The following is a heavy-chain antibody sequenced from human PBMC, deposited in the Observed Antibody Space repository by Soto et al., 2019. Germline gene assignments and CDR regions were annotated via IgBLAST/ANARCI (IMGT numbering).Heavy chain of an antibody. D-gene: IGHD3-3*01. CDR1: GFTFSSYW. J-gene: IGHJ6*02. CDR3: ARDRLEWDLYYYYYYGMDV. CDR2: IKQDGSEK. V-gene: IGHV3-7*03. Sequence: EVQLVESGGGLVQPGGSLRLSCAASGFTFSSYWMSWVRQAPGKGLEWVANIKQDGSEKYYVDSVKGRFTISRDNAKNSLYLQMNSLRAEDTAVYYCARDRLEWDLYYYYYYGMDVWGQGTTVTVSS.